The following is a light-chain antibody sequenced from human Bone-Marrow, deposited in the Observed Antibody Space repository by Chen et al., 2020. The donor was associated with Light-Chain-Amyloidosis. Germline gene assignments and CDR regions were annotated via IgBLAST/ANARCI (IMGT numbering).Light chain of an antibody. CDR3: QSADSSGTYEVI. CDR1: DLPTKY. Sequence: SYELTQPPSVSVSPGQTTRITCSGDDLPTKYAYWYQQTPGQAPVLVINRDTERPSGISELFSGSSSGTTATLTISGVQAEDEADYHCQSADSSGTYEVIFGGGTKLTVL. J-gene: IGLJ2*01. V-gene: IGLV3-25*03. CDR2: RDT.